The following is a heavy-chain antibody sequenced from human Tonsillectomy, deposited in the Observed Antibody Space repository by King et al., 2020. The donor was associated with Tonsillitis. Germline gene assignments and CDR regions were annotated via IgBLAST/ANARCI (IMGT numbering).Heavy chain of an antibody. D-gene: IGHD5-12*01. CDR2: IRYDGSNK. CDR3: AKEATNYFDY. CDR1: GFTFSSYG. J-gene: IGHJ4*02. V-gene: IGHV3-30*02. Sequence: VQLVESGGGVVQPGGSLRLSCAASGFTFSSYGMHWVRQAPGKGLEWVAFIRYDGSNKYYADSVKGRFTISRDNSKNTLYLQMNSLRAEDTAVYYCAKEATNYFDYWGQGTLVTVSS.